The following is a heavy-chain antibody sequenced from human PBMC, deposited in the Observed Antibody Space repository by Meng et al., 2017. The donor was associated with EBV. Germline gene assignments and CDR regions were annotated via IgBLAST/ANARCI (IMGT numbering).Heavy chain of an antibody. J-gene: IGHJ4*02. D-gene: IGHD3-10*01. V-gene: IGHV1-69*01. CDR3: ASESGRGYTPDY. CDR1: GGPFRYYA. Sequence: QVQLVQSAAEVKKPGSSVQVSCQTSGGPFRYYAISWVRQAPGQGLEWLGGFLPRLGAPNYAQKFHGRVKITADESTSTHYMDLSSLRSEDTAIYYCASESGRGYTPDYWGQGTLVTVSS. CDR2: FLPRLGAP.